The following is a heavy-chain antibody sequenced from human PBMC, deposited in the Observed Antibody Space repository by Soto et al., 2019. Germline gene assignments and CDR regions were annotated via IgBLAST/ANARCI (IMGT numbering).Heavy chain of an antibody. D-gene: IGHD3-22*01. J-gene: IGHJ4*02. CDR3: ARDVAYYYDSSGYYY. CDR1: GFTVSSNY. V-gene: IGHV3-53*01. Sequence: GGSLRLSCAASGFTVSSNYMSWVRQAPGKGLEWVSVIYSGGSTYYADSVKGRFTIPRDNSKNTLYLQMNSLRAEDTAVYYCARDVAYYYDSSGYYYWGQGTLVTVSS. CDR2: IYSGGST.